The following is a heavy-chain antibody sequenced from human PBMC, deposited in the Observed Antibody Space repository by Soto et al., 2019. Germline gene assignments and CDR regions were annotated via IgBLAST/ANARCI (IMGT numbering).Heavy chain of an antibody. V-gene: IGHV3-30*18. CDR2: KSFDGINK. CDR3: AKVPQVAGRPMLEYQYYGIDX. D-gene: IGHD6-6*01. J-gene: IGHJ6*02. CDR1: GFIFSSFC. Sequence: LILSCAGSGFIFSSFCMHWVRQAPGKGLEWVSVKSFDGINKYYADSVKGRFTISRDSSKNTLYLQMNSLRAEDTAVYFCAKVPQVAGRPMLEYQYYGIDXWGQGTTVTVSX.